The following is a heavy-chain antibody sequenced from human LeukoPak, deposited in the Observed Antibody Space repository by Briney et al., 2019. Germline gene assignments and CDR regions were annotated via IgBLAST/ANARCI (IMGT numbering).Heavy chain of an antibody. Sequence: SVKVSCKASGGTFSSYAISWVRQAPGQGLEWMGGIIPIFGTANYAQKFQGRVTITADESTSTAYMELSSLRSEDTAVYYCAREERAIAAAGRGAFDYWGQGTLVTVSS. V-gene: IGHV1-69*01. D-gene: IGHD6-13*01. CDR1: GGTFSSYA. CDR2: IIPIFGTA. CDR3: AREERAIAAAGRGAFDY. J-gene: IGHJ4*02.